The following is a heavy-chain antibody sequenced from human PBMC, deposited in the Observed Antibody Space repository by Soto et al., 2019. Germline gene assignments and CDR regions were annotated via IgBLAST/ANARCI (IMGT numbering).Heavy chain of an antibody. J-gene: IGHJ5*02. CDR2: ISSYNGNT. CDR1: GYTFTSYG. V-gene: IGHV1-18*04. D-gene: IGHD6-19*01. Sequence: ASVKVSCKASGYTFTSYGISWVRQAPGQGLEWMGWISSYNGNTNYAQKLQDRVTMTTDTSTSTAYMGLRSLRSDETAVYYGARDLFLVVAGSYNWFDPWGQGTLVTVSS. CDR3: ARDLFLVVAGSYNWFDP.